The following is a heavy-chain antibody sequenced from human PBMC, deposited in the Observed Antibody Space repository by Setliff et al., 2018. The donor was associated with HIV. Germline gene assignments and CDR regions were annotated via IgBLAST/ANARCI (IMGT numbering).Heavy chain of an antibody. Sequence: TLSLTCAVSGASISSGNWWSWVRQSPGKGLEWIGEIFHTGSANYNPSLKSRVTISVDTSKNHFSLNVSSLTAADTALYFCARLMPNWDYFDYWGQGTQVTAPQ. CDR1: GASISSGNW. CDR3: ARLMPNWDYFDY. D-gene: IGHD2-2*01. V-gene: IGHV4-4*01. CDR2: IFHTGSA. J-gene: IGHJ4*02.